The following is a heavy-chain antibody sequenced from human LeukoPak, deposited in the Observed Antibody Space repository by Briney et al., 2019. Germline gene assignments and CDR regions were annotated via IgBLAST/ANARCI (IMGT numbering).Heavy chain of an antibody. CDR2: ISTYNGNT. D-gene: IGHD6-6*01. J-gene: IGHJ4*02. CDR3: ARPRGPIAARLWVEPGLYYFDY. CDR1: GYTFTSYG. V-gene: IGHV1-18*01. Sequence: ASVKVSCKASGYTFTSYGISWVRQAPGQGLEWMGWISTYNGNTNYAQKLQGRVTMTTDTSTSTAYMELRSLRSDDTAVYYCARPRGPIAARLWVEPGLYYFDYWGQGTLVTVSS.